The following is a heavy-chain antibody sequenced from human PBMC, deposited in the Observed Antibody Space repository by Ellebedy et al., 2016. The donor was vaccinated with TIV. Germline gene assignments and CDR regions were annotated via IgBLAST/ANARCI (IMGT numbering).Heavy chain of an antibody. CDR3: ARNSDIIQVPSAYASSFDV. CDR1: GGIFRSFA. D-gene: IGHD3-3*01. J-gene: IGHJ3*01. CDR2: IIPIFDVR. V-gene: IGHV1-69*13. Sequence: ASVKVSCKASGGIFRSFAISWVRQAPGQGLEWLGRIIPIFDVRDYAQELHGRLTITADDSLSTVFMELSSLRSEDTAVYFCARNSDIIQVPSAYASSFDVWGQGTMVTVS.